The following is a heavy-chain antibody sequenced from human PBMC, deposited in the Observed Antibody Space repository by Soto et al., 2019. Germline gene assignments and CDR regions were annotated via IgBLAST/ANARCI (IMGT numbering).Heavy chain of an antibody. CDR3: ARVLVGYGDYYYGMDV. CDR2: IYSGGST. Sequence: EVQLVESGGGLVQPGGSLRLSCAASGFTVSSNYMSWVRQAPGKGLEWVSVIYSGGSTYYADSVKGRFTISRDNSKNTLYLQMNSLRAEDTAVYYCARVLVGYGDYYYGMDVWGQGTTVTVSS. V-gene: IGHV3-66*01. CDR1: GFTVSSNY. D-gene: IGHD4-17*01. J-gene: IGHJ6*02.